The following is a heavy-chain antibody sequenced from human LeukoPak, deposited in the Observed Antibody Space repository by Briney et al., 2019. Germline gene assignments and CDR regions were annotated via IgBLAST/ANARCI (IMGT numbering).Heavy chain of an antibody. CDR2: IYHSGST. D-gene: IGHD2-2*01. CDR1: DYSISSGYY. J-gene: IGHJ4*02. V-gene: IGHV4-38-2*02. CDR3: ARDYCSSTGCYSFVFDY. Sequence: SETLSLTCVVSDYSISSGYYWGWIRQPPGKGLEWIGSIYHSGSTYYNPSLRSQVTISVDTSKNQFSLKLRSVTAADTAVYYCARDYCSSTGCYSFVFDYWGQGTLVTVSA.